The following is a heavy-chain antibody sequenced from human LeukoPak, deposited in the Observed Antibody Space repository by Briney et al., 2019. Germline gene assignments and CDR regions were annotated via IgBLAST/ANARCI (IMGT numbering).Heavy chain of an antibody. J-gene: IGHJ4*02. CDR1: GGSFSAYY. Sequence: PSETLSLTCAVYGGSFSAYYWSWIRQPPGKGLEWIGSIYYSGSTYYNPSLKSRVTISVDTSKNQFSLKLSSVTAADTAVYYCARRRRLSYYFDYWGQGTLVTVSS. D-gene: IGHD2-21*02. CDR2: IYYSGST. CDR3: ARRRRLSYYFDY. V-gene: IGHV4-34*01.